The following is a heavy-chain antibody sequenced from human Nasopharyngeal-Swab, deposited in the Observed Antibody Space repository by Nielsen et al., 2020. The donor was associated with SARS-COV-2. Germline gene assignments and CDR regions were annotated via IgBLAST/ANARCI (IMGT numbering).Heavy chain of an antibody. D-gene: IGHD3-22*01. CDR2: INPSGGST. CDR3: ARDLDSSGYYPNWFDL. Sequence: WVRQAPGQGLEWMGLINPSGGSTSYAQKFQGRVTMTRDTSTSTVYMELSSLGSEDTAVYYCARDLDSSGYYPNWFDLWGQGTLVTVSS. V-gene: IGHV1-46*01. J-gene: IGHJ5*02.